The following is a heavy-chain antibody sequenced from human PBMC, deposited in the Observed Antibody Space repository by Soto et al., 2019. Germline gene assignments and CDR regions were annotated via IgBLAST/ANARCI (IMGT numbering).Heavy chain of an antibody. Sequence: QVPLVQSGAEVKKPGASVKVSCKASGYTFTSYDINWVRQATGQGLEWMGWMNPNSGNTGYAQKFQGRVTMTRNTSISTAYMELSSLRSEDTAVYYCAREGYCSGGSCYSLDPWGQGTLVTVSS. V-gene: IGHV1-8*01. D-gene: IGHD2-15*01. CDR2: MNPNSGNT. CDR3: AREGYCSGGSCYSLDP. CDR1: GYTFTSYD. J-gene: IGHJ5*02.